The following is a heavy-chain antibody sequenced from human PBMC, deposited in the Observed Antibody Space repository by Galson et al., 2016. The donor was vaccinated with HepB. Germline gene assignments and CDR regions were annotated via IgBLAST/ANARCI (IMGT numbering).Heavy chain of an antibody. D-gene: IGHD1-26*01. Sequence: SLRLSCAVSGFTFSSYWMSWVRQGPGKGLEWVAIIKQDGSEKYYADSVKGRFTISRDNSKNTLYLQMNSLRAEDTAVYYCAKEPAPVGSYGVYYYYGMDVWGQGTTVTVSS. J-gene: IGHJ6*02. CDR2: IKQDGSEK. CDR3: AKEPAPVGSYGVYYYYGMDV. V-gene: IGHV3-7*01. CDR1: GFTFSSYW.